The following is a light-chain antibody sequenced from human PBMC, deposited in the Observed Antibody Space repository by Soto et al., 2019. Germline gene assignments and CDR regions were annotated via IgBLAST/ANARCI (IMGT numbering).Light chain of an antibody. V-gene: IGLV2-14*04. CDR3: SSYTSSSTLSYV. CDR2: DVS. J-gene: IGLJ1*01. Sequence: GSPARSLPFPCTRNSSDVGGCNYVSWYQQHPGKAPKLMIYDVSNRPSGVSNRFSGSKSGNTASLTISGLQAEDEADYYCSSYTSSSTLSYVFGTVTKVTVL. CDR1: SSDVGGCNY.